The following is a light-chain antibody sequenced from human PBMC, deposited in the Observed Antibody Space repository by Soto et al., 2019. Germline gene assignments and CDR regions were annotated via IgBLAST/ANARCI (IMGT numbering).Light chain of an antibody. J-gene: IGKJ5*01. CDR3: QQLNSYPIT. Sequence: DIQMTQSPPTLSVSVGDRVSITWRASQGISSYLAWYQQKPGKAPKLLIYAASTLQSGVPSRFSGSGSGTEFTLTISSLQPEDFATYYCQQLNSYPITFGQGTRLEI. CDR2: AAS. V-gene: IGKV1-9*01. CDR1: QGISSY.